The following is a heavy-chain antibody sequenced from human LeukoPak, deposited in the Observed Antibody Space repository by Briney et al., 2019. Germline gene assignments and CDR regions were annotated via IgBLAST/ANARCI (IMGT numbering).Heavy chain of an antibody. CDR1: GGSISSGGYY. CDR3: ARSKTVAFDY. CDR2: IYHSGST. D-gene: IGHD6-19*01. J-gene: IGHJ4*02. V-gene: IGHV4-30-2*01. Sequence: SQTLSLTCTVSGGSISSGGYYWSWIRQPPGKGLEWIGYIYHSGSTYYNPSLKSRVTISVDTSKNQFSLKLSSVTAADTAVYYCARSKTVAFDYWGQGTLVTVSS.